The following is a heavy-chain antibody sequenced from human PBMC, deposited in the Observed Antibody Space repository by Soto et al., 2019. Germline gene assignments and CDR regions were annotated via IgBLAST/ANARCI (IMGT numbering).Heavy chain of an antibody. V-gene: IGHV1-69*02. CDR3: ARVYKSITGTTRTYGY. CDR2: IIPILGIA. Sequence: ASVKVSCKASVCTFSSYTISWVRQAPGQGLEWMGKIIPILGIANYAQKFQGRVTITADKSTSTAYMELSSLRSEDTAVYYCARVYKSITGTTRTYGYWGQGTLVTVSS. CDR1: VCTFSSYT. D-gene: IGHD1-20*01. J-gene: IGHJ4*02.